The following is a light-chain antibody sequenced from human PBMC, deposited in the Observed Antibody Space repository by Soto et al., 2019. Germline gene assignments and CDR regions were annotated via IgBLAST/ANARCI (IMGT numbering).Light chain of an antibody. CDR1: SSDVGGYNY. V-gene: IGLV2-14*01. CDR2: DVS. J-gene: IGLJ2*01. Sequence: QSVLTQPASVSGSPGQSITISCTGTSSDVGGYNYVSWYQQHPGKAPKLMIYDVSNRPSGVSNRFSGSRSGNTASLIISGLQTEDEADYYCSSYTVSSTVILGGGTKLTVL. CDR3: SSYTVSSTVI.